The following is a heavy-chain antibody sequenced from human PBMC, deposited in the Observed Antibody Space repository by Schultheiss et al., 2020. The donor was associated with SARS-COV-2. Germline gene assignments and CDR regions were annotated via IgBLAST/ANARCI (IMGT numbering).Heavy chain of an antibody. J-gene: IGHJ3*02. CDR1: GYTFTSYG. D-gene: IGHD1-26*01. Sequence: ASVKVSCKASGYTFTSYGISWVRQAPGQGLEWMGWISAYYGNTNYAQKLQGRVTMTTDTSTSTAYMELRSLRSDDTAVYYCARERVGATRDAFDIWGQGTMVTVSS. CDR2: ISAYYGNT. V-gene: IGHV1-18*01. CDR3: ARERVGATRDAFDI.